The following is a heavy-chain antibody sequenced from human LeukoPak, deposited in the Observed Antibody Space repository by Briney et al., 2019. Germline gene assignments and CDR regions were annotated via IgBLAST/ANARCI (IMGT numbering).Heavy chain of an antibody. J-gene: IGHJ5*02. V-gene: IGHV1-2*02. D-gene: IGHD6-13*01. CDR2: HNSGGT. Sequence: HNSGGTNYAQKFQGRVTMTRDTSISTAYMELSRLRSDDTAVYYCASYGYSSSWSNWFDPWGQGTLVTVSS. CDR3: ASYGYSSSWSNWFDP.